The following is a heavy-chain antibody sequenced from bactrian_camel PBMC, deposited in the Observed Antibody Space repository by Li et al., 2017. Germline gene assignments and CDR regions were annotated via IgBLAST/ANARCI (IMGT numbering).Heavy chain of an antibody. CDR1: GFAFDDYA. J-gene: IGHJ6*01. V-gene: IGHV3S36*01. CDR3: VRPGENGGTFGY. Sequence: VQLVESRGGLVQPGGSLRLSCAASGFAFDDYAMGWVRQTPGKGLEWVSTINSDGGITYYADSVKGRFTISRDNAKNTVYLQMNSLKPEYTAVYYCVRPGENGGTFGYWGQGTQVTVS. CDR2: INSDGGIT. D-gene: IGHD6*01.